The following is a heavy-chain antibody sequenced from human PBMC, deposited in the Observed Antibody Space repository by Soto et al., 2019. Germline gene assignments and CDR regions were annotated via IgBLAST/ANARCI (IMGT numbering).Heavy chain of an antibody. V-gene: IGHV1-69*13. CDR2: IIPFFKAT. CDR1: GGTFSSHA. Sequence: SSVKVSCKVSGGTFSSHAISWVRQAPGQGLEWMGGIIPFFKATSFAQKFQGRVTITADDSTSTAYMDLYSLGSEDTAVYYCARDVPLNYYDGTFSYYAMDVWGQGTTVTVSS. D-gene: IGHD3-16*01. CDR3: ARDVPLNYYDGTFSYYAMDV. J-gene: IGHJ6*02.